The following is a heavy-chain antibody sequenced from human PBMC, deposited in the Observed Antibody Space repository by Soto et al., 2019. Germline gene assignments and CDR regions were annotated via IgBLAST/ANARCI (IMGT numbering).Heavy chain of an antibody. CDR1: GGTFSSYA. CDR3: ARNPQLRGNYYFAY. CDR2: IIPLFGTA. D-gene: IGHD1-1*01. V-gene: IGHV1-69*12. J-gene: IGHJ4*02. Sequence: QVQLVQSGAEVKKPGSSVKVSCKASGGTFSSYAISWVRQAPGHGLEWMGGIIPLFGTANYAQKFQGSVTITAGESGSTADMELSSLRSEDTAVDYGARNPQLRGNYYFAYWGGGSLVTVSS.